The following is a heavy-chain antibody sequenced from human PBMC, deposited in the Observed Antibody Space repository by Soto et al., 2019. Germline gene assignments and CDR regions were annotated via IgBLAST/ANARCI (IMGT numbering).Heavy chain of an antibody. Sequence: EVHLLESGGGLVQPGGSLRLSCSASGFTFRSYAMSWVRQAPGKGLEWVSGIRGGGSDTYYSDSVRGRFTISRDNSKNTPYLQMNSLRVEDSAVYFCAKDDSLEWFFPLDAWGQGTLVTVSS. V-gene: IGHV3-23*01. J-gene: IGHJ5*02. CDR2: IRGGGSDT. CDR1: GFTFRSYA. CDR3: AKDDSLEWFFPLDA. D-gene: IGHD3-3*01.